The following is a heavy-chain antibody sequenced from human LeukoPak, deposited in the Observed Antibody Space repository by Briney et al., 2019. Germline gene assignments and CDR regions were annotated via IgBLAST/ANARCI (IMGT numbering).Heavy chain of an antibody. Sequence: VASVKVSCKASGYTFTSYGISWVRQAPGQGLEWMGWISAYNGNTNYAQKLQGRVTMTTDTSTSTAYMELRSLRSDDTAVHYCASGYYDILTGYQDYYFDYWGQGTLVTVSS. J-gene: IGHJ4*02. CDR2: ISAYNGNT. D-gene: IGHD3-9*01. CDR3: ASGYYDILTGYQDYYFDY. CDR1: GYTFTSYG. V-gene: IGHV1-18*04.